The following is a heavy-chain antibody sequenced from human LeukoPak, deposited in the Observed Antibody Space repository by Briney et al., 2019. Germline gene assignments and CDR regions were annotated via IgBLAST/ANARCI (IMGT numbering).Heavy chain of an antibody. CDR1: GGTFSSYA. D-gene: IGHD1-20*01. CDR3: ARGAYNWNPGLRGWFDP. CDR2: IIPIFGTA. V-gene: IGHV1-69*05. J-gene: IGHJ5*02. Sequence: ASVKVSCKASGGTFSSYAISWVRQAPGQGLEWMGGIIPIFGTANYAQKFQGRVTITTDESTSTAYMELSSLRSDDTAVYYCARGAYNWNPGLRGWFDPWGQGTLVTVSS.